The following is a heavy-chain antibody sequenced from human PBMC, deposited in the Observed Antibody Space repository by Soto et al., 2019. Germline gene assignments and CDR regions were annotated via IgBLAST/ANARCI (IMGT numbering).Heavy chain of an antibody. D-gene: IGHD2-8*01. J-gene: IGHJ4*02. CDR2: INHSGST. Sequence: QVQLQQWGAGLLKPSETLSLTCAVYGGSFSGYYWSWIRQPPGKGLEWIGEINHSGSTNYNPSLKSRVTISVDTSKNQFSLKLSSVTAADTAVYYCARGVLAGACTNGVCYHYFDYWGQGTLVTVSS. V-gene: IGHV4-34*01. CDR1: GGSFSGYY. CDR3: ARGVLAGACTNGVCYHYFDY.